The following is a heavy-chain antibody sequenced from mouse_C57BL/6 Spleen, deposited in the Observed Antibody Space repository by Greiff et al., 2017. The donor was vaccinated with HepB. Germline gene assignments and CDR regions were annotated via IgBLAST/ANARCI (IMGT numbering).Heavy chain of an antibody. CDR2: IHPHSGST. J-gene: IGHJ2*01. V-gene: IGHV1-64*01. Sequence: QVQLKQPGAELVKPGASVKLSCKASGYTFTSYWMHWVKQRPGQGLEWIGMIHPHSGSTNYNEKFKSKATLTVDTSSSTAYMQLSSLTSEDSGVYYCAAYGSSYRDYWGQGTTLTVSS. CDR1: GYTFTSYW. D-gene: IGHD1-1*01. CDR3: AAYGSSYRDY.